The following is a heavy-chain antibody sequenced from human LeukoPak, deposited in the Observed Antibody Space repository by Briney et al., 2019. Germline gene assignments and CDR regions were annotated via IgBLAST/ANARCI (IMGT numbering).Heavy chain of an antibody. Sequence: SETLSLTCTVSGGSISSGDYYWSWIRQPPGKGLEWIGYIYYSGSTYYNPSLKSRVTISVDTSKNQFSLKLSSVTAADTAVYYCARGIAVAGTGSYYFDYWGQGTLVTVSS. CDR1: GGSISSGDYY. V-gene: IGHV4-30-4*08. CDR3: ARGIAVAGTGSYYFDY. D-gene: IGHD6-19*01. CDR2: IYYSGST. J-gene: IGHJ4*02.